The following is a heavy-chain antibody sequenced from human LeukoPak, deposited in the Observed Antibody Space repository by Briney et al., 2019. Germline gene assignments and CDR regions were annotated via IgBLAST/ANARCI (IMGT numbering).Heavy chain of an antibody. CDR1: GFTFSSYA. V-gene: IGHV3-23*01. CDR3: AKSVGQEVAMRVFDY. CDR2: VIGSGDSK. D-gene: IGHD2-15*01. J-gene: IGHJ4*02. Sequence: GGSLRLSCAASGFTFSSYAMTWVRQAPGKGLEWVSSVIGSGDSKYYADSVRGRFTISRDNSKNTLYLQMDSLRAEDTAVYYCAKSVGQEVAMRVFDYWGEGTLVTVS.